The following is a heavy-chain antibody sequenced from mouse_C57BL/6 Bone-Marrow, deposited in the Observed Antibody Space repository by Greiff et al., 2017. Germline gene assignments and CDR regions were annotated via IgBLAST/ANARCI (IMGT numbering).Heavy chain of an antibody. CDR1: GYTFTDYY. Sequence: QVQLKQSGAELVRPGASVKLSCKASGYTFTDYYINWVKQRPGQGLEWIARIYPGSGNTYYNEKFKGKATLTAEKSSSTAYMQLSSLTSEDSAVYFCAMIYYGNPAWFAYWGQGTLVTVSA. D-gene: IGHD2-1*01. V-gene: IGHV1-76*01. CDR2: IYPGSGNT. CDR3: AMIYYGNPAWFAY. J-gene: IGHJ3*01.